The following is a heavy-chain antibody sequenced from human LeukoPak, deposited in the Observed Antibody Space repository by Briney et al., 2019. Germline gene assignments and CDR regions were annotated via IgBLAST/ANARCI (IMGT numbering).Heavy chain of an antibody. CDR2: IVVCSGNT. D-gene: IGHD2-2*02. Sequence: PVKVSCKASGFTFTSSAMPWVRQAPGQRLEWIGWIVVCSGNTNYAQKFQERVTITTDTSTSTAYMELSSLRSEDTAVYYCAAKDCSSASCYSDYWGQGTLVTVSS. CDR3: AAKDCSSASCYSDY. J-gene: IGHJ4*02. V-gene: IGHV1-58*02. CDR1: GFTFTSSA.